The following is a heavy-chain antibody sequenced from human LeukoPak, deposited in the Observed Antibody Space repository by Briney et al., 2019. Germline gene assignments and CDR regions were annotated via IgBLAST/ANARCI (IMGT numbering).Heavy chain of an antibody. V-gene: IGHV4-34*01. J-gene: IGHJ3*02. CDR1: GGSFSGYY. Sequence: SETLSLTCAVYGGSFSGYYWSWIRQPPGKGLEWIGEINHSGSTNYNPSLKSRVTISVDTSKNQFSLKLSSVTPADTAVYYCARRGYSYGRNDAFDIWGQGTMVTVSS. CDR2: INHSGST. CDR3: ARRGYSYGRNDAFDI. D-gene: IGHD5-18*01.